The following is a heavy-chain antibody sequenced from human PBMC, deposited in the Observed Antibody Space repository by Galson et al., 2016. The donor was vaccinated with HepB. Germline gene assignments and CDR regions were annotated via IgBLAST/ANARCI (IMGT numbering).Heavy chain of an antibody. CDR3: ARETSDIVLVPAAVETTYYYYYYGMEV. CDR1: GFTLSSYS. V-gene: IGHV3-21*01. J-gene: IGHJ6*02. Sequence: SLRLSCAASGFTLSSYSMNWVRQAPGKGLEWVSSITSSSYIYYADSVKGSFTISRDNAKNSLYLQMNSLRAEDTGVYYCARETSDIVLVPAAVETTYYYYYYGMEVWGQGTTVTVSS. CDR2: ITSSSYI. D-gene: IGHD2-2*01.